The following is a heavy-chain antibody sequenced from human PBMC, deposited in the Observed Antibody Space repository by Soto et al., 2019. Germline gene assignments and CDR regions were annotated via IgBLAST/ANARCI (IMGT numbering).Heavy chain of an antibody. J-gene: IGHJ4*01. CDR1: GYIFTNYW. CDR3: ARLANIFDVES. D-gene: IGHD2-21*01. V-gene: IGHV5-51*01. Sequence: GQAQTVAWDASGYIFTNYWIGFVRQKQGKGLEWMGIIYHADSDTRYSASLQGQVTISADKSICTAYLQWSSLKASATAMYYGARLANIFDVESWGHGTLVTVSS. CDR2: IYHADSDT.